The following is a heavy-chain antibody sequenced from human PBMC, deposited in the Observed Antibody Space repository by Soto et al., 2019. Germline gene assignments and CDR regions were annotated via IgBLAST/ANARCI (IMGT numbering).Heavy chain of an antibody. Sequence: ASVKVACKASLYTFTGYYRHLVRQAPVQGLEWMGWINPNSGGTNYAQKFQGWVTMTRDTSISTAYMELSRLRSDDTAVYYCARDPTVTRGGSAFDIWGQGTMVTVSS. CDR2: INPNSGGT. CDR3: ARDPTVTRGGSAFDI. CDR1: LYTFTGYY. J-gene: IGHJ3*02. V-gene: IGHV1-2*04. D-gene: IGHD4-17*01.